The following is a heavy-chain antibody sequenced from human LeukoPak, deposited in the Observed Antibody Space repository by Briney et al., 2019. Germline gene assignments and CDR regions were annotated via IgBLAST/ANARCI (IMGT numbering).Heavy chain of an antibody. CDR1: GYTFTSYD. V-gene: IGHV1-8*01. CDR2: MNPNSGNT. D-gene: IGHD3-9*01. J-gene: IGHJ4*02. Sequence: ASVKVSCKASGYTFTSYDINWVRQATGQGLEWMGWMNPNSGNTGYAQKFQGRVTMTRNTSISTAYMELSSLRSDDTAVYYCARLDILTGYPSDCWGQGTLVTVSS. CDR3: ARLDILTGYPSDC.